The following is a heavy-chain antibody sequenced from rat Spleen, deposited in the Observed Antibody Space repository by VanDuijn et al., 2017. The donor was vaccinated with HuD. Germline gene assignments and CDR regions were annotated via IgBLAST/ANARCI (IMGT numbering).Heavy chain of an antibody. CDR2: ISTGGGYT. D-gene: IGHD5-1*01. CDR1: GFTFSNYG. Sequence: EVQLVESGGGLVQPGRSLKLSCAASGFTFSNYGMAWVRQTPTKGLEWVASISTGGGYTYYRDSVKGRFTISRHNAKSTLYLQMDSLRSEDTATYYCARRAGSLFDYWGQGVMVTVSS. V-gene: IGHV5S13*01. J-gene: IGHJ2*01. CDR3: ARRAGSLFDY.